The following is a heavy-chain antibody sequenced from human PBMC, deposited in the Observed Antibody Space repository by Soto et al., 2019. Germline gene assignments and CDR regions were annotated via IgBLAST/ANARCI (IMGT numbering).Heavy chain of an antibody. J-gene: IGHJ4*02. CDR2: MSYSGST. V-gene: IGHV4-39*01. CDR1: GGSISSSSYY. Sequence: QLQLQESGPGLVKPSEMLSLTCTVSGGSISSSSYYWGWVRQPPGKGLEWIGSMSYSGSTYYNPSRKSRVTISVDTSKNQFSLKLSSVTAADTAVYHCTRHYRSDYADHHYFDYWGQGTLVTVSS. CDR3: TRHYRSDYADHHYFDY. D-gene: IGHD4-17*01.